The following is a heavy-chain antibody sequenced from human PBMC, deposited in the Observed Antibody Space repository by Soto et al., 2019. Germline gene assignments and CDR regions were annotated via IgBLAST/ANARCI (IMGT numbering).Heavy chain of an antibody. CDR3: ARAQLPVYAILYPYYYNGMDV. CDR1: GFTVSSNY. CDR2: IYSGGST. V-gene: IGHV3-53*01. Sequence: PGGSLRLSCAASGFTVSSNYMSWVRQAPGKGLEWVSVIYSGGSTYYADSVKGRFTVSRDNSKNTLYLQMNSLRAEDTAVYYCARAQLPVYAILYPYYYNGMDVWGQGTTVTVSS. D-gene: IGHD2-8*01. J-gene: IGHJ6*02.